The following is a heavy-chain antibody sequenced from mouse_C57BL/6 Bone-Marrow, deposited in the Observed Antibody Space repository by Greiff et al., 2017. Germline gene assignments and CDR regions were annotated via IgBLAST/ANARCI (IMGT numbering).Heavy chain of an antibody. J-gene: IGHJ4*01. V-gene: IGHV5-9*01. CDR3: ARQGPTAHYYAMDY. D-gene: IGHD1-2*01. CDR1: GFTFSSYT. CDR2: ISGGGGNT. Sequence: EVKLQESGGGLVKPGGSLKLSCAASGFTFSSYTMSWVRQTPEKRLEWVATISGGGGNTYYPDSVKGRFTISRDNAKNTLYLQMSSLRSEDTALYYCARQGPTAHYYAMDYWGQGTSVTVSS.